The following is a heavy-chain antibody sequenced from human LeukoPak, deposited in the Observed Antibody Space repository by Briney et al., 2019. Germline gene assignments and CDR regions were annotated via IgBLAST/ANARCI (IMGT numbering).Heavy chain of an antibody. Sequence: SVKVSCKASGFTFTSSAVQWVRQARGQRLEWIGWIVVGSGSTNYAQKFQERVTITRDMSTSTAYMELSSLRSEDTAVYYCAVDPLYSNYRPGNYWGQGTLVTVSS. CDR3: AVDPLYSNYRPGNY. CDR2: IVVGSGST. CDR1: GFTFTSSA. D-gene: IGHD4-11*01. V-gene: IGHV1-58*01. J-gene: IGHJ4*02.